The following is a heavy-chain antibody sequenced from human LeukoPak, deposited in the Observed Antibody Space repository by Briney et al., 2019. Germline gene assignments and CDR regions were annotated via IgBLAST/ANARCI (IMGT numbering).Heavy chain of an antibody. D-gene: IGHD2-15*01. Sequence: PGGSLRLSCAASGFTFSIYSMNWVRQAPGKGLEWVSYIASSTSTRFYADSVKGRFTISGDNAKNSLYLQMNSLRAEDTAVYYCASILGYCTGSTCTNDFWGQGTLVTVSS. CDR1: GFTFSIYS. CDR2: IASSTSTR. V-gene: IGHV3-48*01. CDR3: ASILGYCTGSTCTNDF. J-gene: IGHJ4*02.